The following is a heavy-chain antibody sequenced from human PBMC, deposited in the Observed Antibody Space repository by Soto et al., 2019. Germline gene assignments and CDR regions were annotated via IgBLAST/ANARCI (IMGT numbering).Heavy chain of an antibody. CDR1: GITVSNVW. Sequence: GGSLGLSCGSSGITVSNVWMTCILHAPGKGLEWVGRIKSKADGSTKEYGTPVKDRFIISRDDSKNTVDLQMHALRTEDTAFYYCATPRPGSHGYSFWGHGALVTVSS. J-gene: IGHJ4*01. CDR2: IKSKADGSTK. D-gene: IGHD3-16*01. CDR3: ATPRPGSHGYSF. V-gene: IGHV3-15*01.